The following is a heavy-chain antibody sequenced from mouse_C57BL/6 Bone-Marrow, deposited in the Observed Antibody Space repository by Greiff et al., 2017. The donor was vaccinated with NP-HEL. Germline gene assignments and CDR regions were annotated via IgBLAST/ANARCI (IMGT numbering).Heavy chain of an antibody. CDR2: IYPSDSET. J-gene: IGHJ3*01. CDR3: TRMNYGSSAFAY. CDR1: GYTFTSYW. V-gene: IGHV1-61*01. D-gene: IGHD1-1*01. Sequence: QVQLQQPGAELVRPGSSVKLSCKASGYTFTSYWMDWVKQRPGQGLEWIGNIYPSDSETHYNQKFKDKATLTVDKSSSTAYMQLSSLTSEDSAVYCGTRMNYGSSAFAYWGQGTLVTVSA.